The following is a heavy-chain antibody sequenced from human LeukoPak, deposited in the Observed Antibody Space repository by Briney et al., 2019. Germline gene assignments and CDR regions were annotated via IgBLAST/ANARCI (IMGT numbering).Heavy chain of an antibody. CDR3: ARPLGYCSSTSCPNDAFDI. D-gene: IGHD2-2*01. CDR1: GLNFSSYS. Sequence: GGALRLSCSASGLNFSSYSMNSVRQAPGKGLEWVAHIKQDGREKYYVDSVKGRFTISRDNAKNSLYPQMNSLRAEDTAVYYCARPLGYCSSTSCPNDAFDIWGQGTMVTVSS. CDR2: IKQDGREK. J-gene: IGHJ3*02. V-gene: IGHV3-7*01.